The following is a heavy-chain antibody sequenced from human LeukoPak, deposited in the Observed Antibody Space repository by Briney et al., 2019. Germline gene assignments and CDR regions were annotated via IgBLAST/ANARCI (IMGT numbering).Heavy chain of an antibody. D-gene: IGHD6-13*01. CDR3: ARRYPAAGAQVNWFDP. Sequence: SETLSLTCTVSGGAISSYYWSWIRQPPGKGLEWIGYIYYSGSTNYNPSLKSRVTISVDTSKNQFSLKLSSVTAADTAVYYCARRYPAAGAQVNWFDPWGQGTLVTVSS. CDR2: IYYSGST. CDR1: GGAISSYY. V-gene: IGHV4-59*08. J-gene: IGHJ5*02.